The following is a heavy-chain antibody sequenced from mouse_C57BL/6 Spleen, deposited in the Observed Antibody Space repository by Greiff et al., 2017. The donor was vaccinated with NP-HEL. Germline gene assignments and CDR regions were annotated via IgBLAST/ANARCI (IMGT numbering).Heavy chain of an antibody. CDR1: GYTFTSSG. CDR2: IYPRSGNT. V-gene: IGHV1-81*01. J-gene: IGHJ4*01. Sequence: QVQLQQSGAELARPGASVKLSCKASGYTFTSSGISWVKQRTGQGLEWIGEIYPRSGNTYYNEKFKGKATLTADKSSSTAYMELRSLTSEDSAVYFCARSTVVAPPMDDWGQGTSVTVSS. CDR3: ARSTVVAPPMDD. D-gene: IGHD1-1*01.